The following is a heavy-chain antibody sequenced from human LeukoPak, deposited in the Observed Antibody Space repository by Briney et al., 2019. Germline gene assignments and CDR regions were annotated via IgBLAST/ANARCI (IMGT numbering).Heavy chain of an antibody. V-gene: IGHV3-23*01. CDR3: AKHYYDSSEFLGVDV. CDR2: ISNSGGHT. Sequence: PGGSLRLSCAASGFTFSFFGMSWVRQAPGKGLEWVSPISNSGGHTYYADSVKGRFTISRDNSKNTLYLQMNSLRADDTAVYYCAKHYYDSSEFLGVDVRGQGTTVTVSS. J-gene: IGHJ6*02. CDR1: GFTFSFFG. D-gene: IGHD3-22*01.